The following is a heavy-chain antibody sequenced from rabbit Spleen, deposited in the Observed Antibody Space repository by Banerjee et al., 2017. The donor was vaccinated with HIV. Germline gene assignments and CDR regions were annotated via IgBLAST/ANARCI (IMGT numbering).Heavy chain of an antibody. J-gene: IGHJ6*01. CDR3: ARDTATSFSTYGMGF. V-gene: IGHV1S40*01. Sequence: QSLEESGGGLVQPEGSLTLTCKASGFSFSSSDYICWVRQAPGKGLEWISCIAGSSSGFTYSATWAAGRFTISKTSSTTVTLQMTSLTVADTAAYYCARDTATSFSTYGMGFWGPGTLVTVS. CDR1: GFSFSSSDY. D-gene: IGHD1-1*01. CDR2: IAGSSSGFT.